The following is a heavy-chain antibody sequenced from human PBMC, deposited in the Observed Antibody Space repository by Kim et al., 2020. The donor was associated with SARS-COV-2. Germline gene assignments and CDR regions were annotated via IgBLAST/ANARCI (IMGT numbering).Heavy chain of an antibody. D-gene: IGHD3-10*01. CDR3: ARDSPPWGTMVRTPWDY. CDR1: GYTFTGYY. CDR2: INPNSGGT. V-gene: IGHV1-2*06. J-gene: IGHJ4*02. Sequence: ASVKVSCKASGYTFTGYYMHWVRQAPGQGLEWMGRINPNSGGTNYAQKFQGRVTMTRDTSISTAYMELSRLRSDDTAVYYCARDSPPWGTMVRTPWDYWGQGTLVTVSS.